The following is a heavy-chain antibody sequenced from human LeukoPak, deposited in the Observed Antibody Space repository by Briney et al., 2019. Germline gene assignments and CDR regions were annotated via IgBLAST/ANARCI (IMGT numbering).Heavy chain of an antibody. Sequence: ASETLSLTCAVSSYSISSGYFWGWIRQPPGKGLEWIGSVHHSGSTYYNPSLKSRVILSTDTSKNQFSLKVRSVTAADTAVYYCARDKHYDSSVYFGYWGQGTLVTVSS. CDR1: SYSISSGYF. V-gene: IGHV4-38-2*02. J-gene: IGHJ4*02. CDR2: VHHSGST. CDR3: ARDKHYDSSVYFGY. D-gene: IGHD3-22*01.